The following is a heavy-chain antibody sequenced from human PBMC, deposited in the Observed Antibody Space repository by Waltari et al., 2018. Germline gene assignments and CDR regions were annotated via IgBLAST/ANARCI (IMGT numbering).Heavy chain of an antibody. CDR3: ARGEAAQYYYYYYGMDV. D-gene: IGHD1-26*01. V-gene: IGHV3-53*01. CDR2: IYSGGST. Sequence: EVQLVESGGGLIQPGGSLRLSCAASGFTVSSNYMKWVRQAPGKGLEWVSVIYSGGSTYYADSVKGRFTISRDNSKNTLYLQMNSLRAEDTAVYYCARGEAAQYYYYYYGMDVWGQGTTVTVSS. J-gene: IGHJ6*02. CDR1: GFTVSSNY.